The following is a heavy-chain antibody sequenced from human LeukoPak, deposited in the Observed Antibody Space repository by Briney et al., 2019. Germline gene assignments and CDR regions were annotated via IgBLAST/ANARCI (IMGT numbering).Heavy chain of an antibody. J-gene: IGHJ2*01. CDR1: GYTFTGYY. V-gene: IGHV1-2*02. CDR3: ASTMVRGIIGYFDL. CDR2: INPNSGGT. D-gene: IGHD3-10*01. Sequence: ASVKVSCKASGYTFTGYYMHWVRQAPGQGLEWMGWINPNSGGTNYAQKFQGRVTMTRDTSISTAYMELSRLRSDDTAVYYCASTMVRGIIGYFDLWGRGTLVTVSS.